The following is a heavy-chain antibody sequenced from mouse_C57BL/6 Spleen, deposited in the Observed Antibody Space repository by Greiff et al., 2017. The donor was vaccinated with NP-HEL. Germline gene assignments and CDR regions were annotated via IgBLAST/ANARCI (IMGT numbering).Heavy chain of an antibody. CDR2: IYPGDGDT. Sequence: VKLQESGAELVKPGASVKISCKASGYAFSSYWMNWVKQRPGKGLEWIGQIYPGDGDTNYNGKFKGKATLTADKSSSTAYMQLSSLTSEDSAVYFCARGVQEYFDVWGTGTTVTVSS. J-gene: IGHJ1*03. CDR1: GYAFSSYW. CDR3: ARGVQEYFDV. D-gene: IGHD3-2*02. V-gene: IGHV1-80*01.